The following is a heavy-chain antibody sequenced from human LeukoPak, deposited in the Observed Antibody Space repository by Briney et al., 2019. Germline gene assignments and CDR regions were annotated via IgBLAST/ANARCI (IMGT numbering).Heavy chain of an antibody. CDR3: ARIPRVVPAANYYYGMDV. J-gene: IGHJ6*02. Sequence: SGPTLMNPTQTLTLTCTFSGFSLSTSGMCVSWIRQPPGKALEWLARIDWDDDKYYSTSLKTRLTISKDTSKNQVVLTMTNMDPVDTATYYCARIPRVVPAANYYYGMDVWGQGTTVTVSS. CDR1: GFSLSTSGMC. CDR2: IDWDDDK. D-gene: IGHD2-2*01. V-gene: IGHV2-70*11.